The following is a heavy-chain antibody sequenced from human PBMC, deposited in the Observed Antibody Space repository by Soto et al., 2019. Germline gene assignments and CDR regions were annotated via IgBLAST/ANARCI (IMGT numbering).Heavy chain of an antibody. V-gene: IGHV4-39*01. CDR1: GGSISTSNLY. J-gene: IGHJ4*01. Sequence: PSETLSLTCTVSGGSISTSNLYWGWIRQPPGKGLEWIGNIYYSGSTYYNPSLKSRVTISIDTSKNQFSLHLRSVTASDTAVYYCARSDFGEFTFNLWGQETLVNVSS. D-gene: IGHD3-10*01. CDR3: ARSDFGEFTFNL. CDR2: IYYSGST.